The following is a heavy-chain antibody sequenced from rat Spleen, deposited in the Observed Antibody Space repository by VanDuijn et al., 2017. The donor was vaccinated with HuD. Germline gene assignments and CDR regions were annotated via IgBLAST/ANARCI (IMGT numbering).Heavy chain of an antibody. CDR3: ARHADGTYYSSYPSYVMDA. D-gene: IGHD1-2*01. V-gene: IGHV5S14*01. CDR2: ISTGGGNT. CDR1: GFTFSNYG. Sequence: EVQLVESDGGLVQPGRSLKLSCAASGFTFSNYGMAWVRQTPTKGLEWVASISTGGGNTYYRDSVKGRFTISRDNAKNTQYLQMDSLRSEDTATYYCARHADGTYYSSYPSYVMDAWGQGASVTVSS. J-gene: IGHJ4*01.